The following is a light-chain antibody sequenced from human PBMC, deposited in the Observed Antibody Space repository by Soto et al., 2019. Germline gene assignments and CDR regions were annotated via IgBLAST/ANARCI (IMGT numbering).Light chain of an antibody. Sequence: QSVLTQPASVSGSPGQSITISCTGTSSDVGGYNYVSWYQQHPGKAPKLMIYDVSNRPSGVSNRFSGSKSGNTASLTISGLQDEDEADYYCSSYTRSSTLDVVFGGGTKLTVL. V-gene: IGLV2-14*01. CDR3: SSYTRSSTLDVV. J-gene: IGLJ2*01. CDR2: DVS. CDR1: SSDVGGYNY.